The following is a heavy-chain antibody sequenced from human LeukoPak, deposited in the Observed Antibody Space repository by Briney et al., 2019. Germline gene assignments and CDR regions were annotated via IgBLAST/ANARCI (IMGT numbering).Heavy chain of an antibody. CDR2: IKQDGSEK. V-gene: IGHV3-7*01. CDR1: GFTFSSYW. J-gene: IGHJ6*04. CDR3: ARVLRFLEWLPSYMDV. D-gene: IGHD3-3*01. Sequence: GGSLRLSCAASGFTFSSYWMSWVRQAPGKGLEWVANIKQDGSEKYYVDSVKGRFTISRDNAKNSLYLQMNSLGAEDTAVYYCARVLRFLEWLPSYMDVWGKGTTVTVSS.